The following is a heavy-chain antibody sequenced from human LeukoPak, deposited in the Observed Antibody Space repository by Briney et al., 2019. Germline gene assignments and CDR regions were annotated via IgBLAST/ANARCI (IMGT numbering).Heavy chain of an antibody. V-gene: IGHV3-30*18. CDR3: AKDSGDYFSIQNYFDC. D-gene: IGHD3-22*01. CDR1: GFTFSRYG. J-gene: IGHJ4*02. CDR2: ISYDGSNK. Sequence: GRSLRLSCAASGFTFSRYGMHWVRHAPGKGLEWVTVISYDGSNKYYPDSVKGRFTISRDDSKNTLYLQVNSLRPDDTAVYYCAKDSGDYFSIQNYFDCWGQGTLVTVSS.